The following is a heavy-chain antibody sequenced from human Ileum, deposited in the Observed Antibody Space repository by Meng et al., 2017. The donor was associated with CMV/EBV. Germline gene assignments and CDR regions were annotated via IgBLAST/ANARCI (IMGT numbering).Heavy chain of an antibody. Sequence: GESLKIFCAASGFSFNTYWMHWVRQVPGKGLVWVSRIDSDGSRINYAESVEGGFTISRDNAKNTLYLEMNNLRAEDTAVYYCARGIRLTGSWGQGTLVTVSS. CDR1: GFSFNTYW. J-gene: IGHJ5*02. CDR3: ARGIRLTGS. D-gene: IGHD5-12*01. CDR2: IDSDGSRI. V-gene: IGHV3-74*01.